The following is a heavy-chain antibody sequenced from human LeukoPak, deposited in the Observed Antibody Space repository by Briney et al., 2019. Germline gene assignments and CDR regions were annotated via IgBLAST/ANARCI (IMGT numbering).Heavy chain of an antibody. V-gene: IGHV3-13*01. CDR1: GFTFSRYD. CDR3: ARDAVSPDSSSWYYYYYGMDV. J-gene: IGHJ6*02. Sequence: GGSLRLSCAASGFTFSRYDMHWVRQATGKGLEWVSAIGTVGDTYYPGSVKGRFTISRENAKNSLYLQMNSLRAGDTAVYYCARDAVSPDSSSWYYYYYGMDVWGQGTTVTVSS. CDR2: IGTVGDT. D-gene: IGHD6-13*01.